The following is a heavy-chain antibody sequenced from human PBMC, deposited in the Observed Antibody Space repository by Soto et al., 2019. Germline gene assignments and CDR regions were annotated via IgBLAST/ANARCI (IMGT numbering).Heavy chain of an antibody. CDR3: SSRRAYCSGWYYGMDV. CDR2: INAGNGNT. Sequence: GASVKVSCKASGYTFTSYAMHWARQAHGQRLEWMGWINAGNGNTKYSQKFQGRVTITRDTSASTAYMELSSVRSEDTAVYYCSSRRAYCSGWYYGMDVWGQGTTGTVSS. CDR1: GYTFTSYA. J-gene: IGHJ6*02. V-gene: IGHV1-3*01. D-gene: IGHD6-19*01.